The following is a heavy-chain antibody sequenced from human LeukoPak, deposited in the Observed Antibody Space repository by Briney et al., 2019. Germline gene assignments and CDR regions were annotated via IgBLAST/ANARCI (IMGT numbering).Heavy chain of an antibody. CDR2: IYYSGST. J-gene: IGHJ4*02. D-gene: IGHD2-8*02. CDR3: ARHGGVGVIPDFDY. V-gene: IGHV4-39*01. CDR1: GDSISSSSYY. Sequence: PSETLSLTCTVSGDSISSSSYYWGWIRQPPGKGLEWIGSIYYSGSTYYNPSLKSRVTMSVDTSKNQSSLKLSSVTAADTAVYYCARHGGVGVIPDFDYWGPGTLVTVSS.